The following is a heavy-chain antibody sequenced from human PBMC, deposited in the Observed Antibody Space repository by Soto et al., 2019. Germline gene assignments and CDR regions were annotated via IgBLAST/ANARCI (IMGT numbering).Heavy chain of an antibody. CDR3: AAGGGLPRYY. Sequence: QLQLQESGSGLVKPSQTLSLTCAVSGGSISSGGYSWSWIRQPPGKGLEWIGYIYRSGSTYYNPSLKARVTIAVDRSKNQFSLKLSSVPAADTAVYYCAAGGGLPRYYSGQGTLVTVSS. J-gene: IGHJ4*02. CDR2: IYRSGST. V-gene: IGHV4-30-2*01. D-gene: IGHD5-12*01. CDR1: GGSISSGGYS.